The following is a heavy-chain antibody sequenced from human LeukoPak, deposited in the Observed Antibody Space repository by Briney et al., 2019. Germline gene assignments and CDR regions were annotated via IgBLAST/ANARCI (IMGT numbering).Heavy chain of an antibody. CDR2: IYTSGST. CDR1: GGSISSYY. J-gene: IGHJ5*02. V-gene: IGHV4-4*07. CDR3: ARGGIAAAGYNWFDP. Sequence: PSETLSLTCTVSGGSISSYYWSWSRHPAGKGLEWSGRIYTSGSTNYNPSLKSRVTMSVDTSKPPFSLKLSSVPAAETAVYYCARGGIAAAGYNWFDPWGQGTLVTVSS. D-gene: IGHD6-13*01.